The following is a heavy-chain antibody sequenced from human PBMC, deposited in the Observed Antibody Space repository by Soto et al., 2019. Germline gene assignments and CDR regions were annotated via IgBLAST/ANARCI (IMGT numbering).Heavy chain of an antibody. CDR3: ASRSRLYGSGSDRAYYYGMDV. Sequence: SETLSLTCAVYGGSFSGYYWSWIRQPPGKGLEWIGEINHSGSTNYNPSLKSRVTISVDTSKNQFSLKLSSVTAADTAVYYCASRSRLYGSGSDRAYYYGMDVWGQGTTVT. CDR1: GGSFSGYY. D-gene: IGHD3-10*01. V-gene: IGHV4-34*01. CDR2: INHSGST. J-gene: IGHJ6*02.